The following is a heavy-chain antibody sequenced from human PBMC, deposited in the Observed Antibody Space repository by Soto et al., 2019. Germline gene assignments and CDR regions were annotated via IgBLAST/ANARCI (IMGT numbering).Heavy chain of an antibody. V-gene: IGHV3-9*01. CDR3: AKDIRSYSGYSEGAFDI. Sequence: EVQLVESGGGLVQPGRSPRLSCAASGFTFDDYAMHWVRQAPGKGLEWVSGISWNSGSIGYADSVKGRFTISRDNAKNSLYLQMNSLRAEDTALYYCAKDIRSYSGYSEGAFDIWGQGTMVTVSS. D-gene: IGHD5-12*01. CDR1: GFTFDDYA. J-gene: IGHJ3*02. CDR2: ISWNSGSI.